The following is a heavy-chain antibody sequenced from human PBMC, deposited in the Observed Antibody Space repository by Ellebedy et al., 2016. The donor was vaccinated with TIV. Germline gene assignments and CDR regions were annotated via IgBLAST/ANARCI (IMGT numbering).Heavy chain of an antibody. CDR3: AREDDILTGQLDY. D-gene: IGHD3-9*01. CDR2: IKQDGSEK. V-gene: IGHV3-7*01. J-gene: IGHJ4*02. Sequence: PGGSLRLSCAASGFTFSNYWMSWVRQAPGKGLEWVANIKQDGSEKYCVDSVKGRFTISRDNSKNTLYLQMNSLRAEDTSVYYCAREDDILTGQLDYWGQGTLVTVSS. CDR1: GFTFSNYW.